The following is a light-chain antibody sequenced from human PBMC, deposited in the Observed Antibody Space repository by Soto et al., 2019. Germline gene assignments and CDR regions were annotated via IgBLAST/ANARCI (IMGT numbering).Light chain of an antibody. CDR2: DAS. V-gene: IGKV1D-13*01. CDR1: QGISSA. CDR3: QQFNNYRIT. Sequence: AIQLTQAPSSMSASVGDRVTITCRASQGISSALAWYQQKPGKXXKLLIYDASSWESGVPARFRGSGSGTDLTITISSLQPEDFATYYCQQFNNYRITFGQGTRLEIK. J-gene: IGKJ5*01.